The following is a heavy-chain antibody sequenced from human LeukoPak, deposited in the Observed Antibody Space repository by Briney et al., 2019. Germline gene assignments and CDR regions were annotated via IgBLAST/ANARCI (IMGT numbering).Heavy chain of an antibody. V-gene: IGHV4-59*01. D-gene: IGHD2-15*01. CDR1: GGSISNYY. CDR3: AREEAATSSLDY. J-gene: IGHJ4*02. CDR2: IYYTGST. Sequence: PSETLSLTCTVPGGSISNYYWSWIRQPPGKGLEWIGHIYYTGSTTHNPSLNSRVTTSVDTSKNQFSLRLSSVTAAGTAVYYCAREEAATSSLDYWGQGILVTVSS.